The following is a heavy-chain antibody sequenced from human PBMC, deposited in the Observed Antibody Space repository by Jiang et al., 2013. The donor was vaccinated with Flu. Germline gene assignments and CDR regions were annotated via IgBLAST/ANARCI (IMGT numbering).Heavy chain of an antibody. D-gene: IGHD5-24*01. CDR2: IIPILGVA. Sequence: SGAEVKKPGSSVKVSCKASGDTFSSYTITWVRQAPGQGLEWIGRIIPILGVANYAQRFQGRVTITADQSTSTAYMELSSLTSEDTAFYYCARSRGKWLQFYEAVGFDFWGQGSLVTVSS. V-gene: IGHV1-69*04. CDR3: ARSRGKWLQFYEAVGFDF. J-gene: IGHJ4*02. CDR1: GDTFSSYT.